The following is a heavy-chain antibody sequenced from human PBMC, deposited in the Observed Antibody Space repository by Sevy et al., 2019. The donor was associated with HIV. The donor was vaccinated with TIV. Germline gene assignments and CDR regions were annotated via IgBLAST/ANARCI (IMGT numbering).Heavy chain of an antibody. CDR2: FGGSGRST. Sequence: GGSLRLSCAASGFTFSSYAMSWVRQAPGRGLEWVSAFGGSGRSTYYPDSVRGRFTISRDNSKNTLYLEMNSLRVEDTALYFCAKVPNSGSYYYFDYWGQGTLVTVSS. V-gene: IGHV3-23*01. CDR1: GFTFSSYA. CDR3: AKVPNSGSYYYFDY. D-gene: IGHD1-26*01. J-gene: IGHJ4*02.